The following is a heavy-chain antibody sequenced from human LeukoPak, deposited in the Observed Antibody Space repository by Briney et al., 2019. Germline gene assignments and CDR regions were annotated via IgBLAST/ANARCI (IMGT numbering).Heavy chain of an antibody. J-gene: IGHJ4*02. V-gene: IGHV1-69*04. CDR1: GGTFSSYA. D-gene: IGHD6-13*01. CDR3: ARVRVSSSWSYLDY. CDR2: IIPILGIA. Sequence: ASVKVSCKASGGTFSSYAISWVRQAPGQGLEWMGRIIPILGIANYAQEFQGRVTITADKSTSTAYMELSSLRSEDTAVYCCARVRVSSSWSYLDYWGQGTLVTVSS.